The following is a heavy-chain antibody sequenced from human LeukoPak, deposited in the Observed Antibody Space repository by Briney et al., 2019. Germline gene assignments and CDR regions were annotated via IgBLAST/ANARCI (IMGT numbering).Heavy chain of an antibody. CDR1: GYTFTSYG. CDR3: ARGAGSYDFWSGYQNWFDP. J-gene: IGHJ5*02. D-gene: IGHD3-3*01. Sequence: GASVKVSCKASGYTFTSYGISWVRQAPGQGLEWMGWINTNTGNPTYAQGFTGRFVFSLDTSVSTAYLQISSLKAEDTAVYYCARGAGSYDFWSGYQNWFDPWGQGTLVTVSS. V-gene: IGHV7-4-1*02. CDR2: INTNTGNP.